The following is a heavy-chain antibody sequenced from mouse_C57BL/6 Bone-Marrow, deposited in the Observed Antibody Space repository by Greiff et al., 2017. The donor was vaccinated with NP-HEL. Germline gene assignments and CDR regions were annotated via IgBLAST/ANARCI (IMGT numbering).Heavy chain of an antibody. CDR1: GFTFSDYG. V-gene: IGHV5-17*01. CDR2: ISSGSSTI. Sequence: EVKLVESGGGLVKPGGSLKLSCAASGFTFSDYGMHWVRQAPEKGLEWVAYISSGSSTIYYADTVKGRFTISRDNAKNTLFLQMTSLRSEDTAMYYCARKDGSRWFAYWGQGTLVTVSA. D-gene: IGHD1-1*01. CDR3: ARKDGSRWFAY. J-gene: IGHJ3*01.